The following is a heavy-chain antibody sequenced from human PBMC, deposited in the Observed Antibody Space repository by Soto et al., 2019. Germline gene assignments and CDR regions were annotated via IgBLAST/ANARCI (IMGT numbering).Heavy chain of an antibody. J-gene: IGHJ4*02. Sequence: PSWSLRQTCTVGGGAVTSGSYYCTWIRQTPGKGLEWIGYIYYSERANYNPYLKSRVTISIATSKNQFSLKLSSVTAADTAVYYCARDTYYYDTNGYYYFDYWGRRTLVTVSS. CDR2: IYYSERA. D-gene: IGHD3-22*01. CDR3: ARDTYYYDTNGYYYFDY. CDR1: GGAVTSGSYY. V-gene: IGHV4-61*01.